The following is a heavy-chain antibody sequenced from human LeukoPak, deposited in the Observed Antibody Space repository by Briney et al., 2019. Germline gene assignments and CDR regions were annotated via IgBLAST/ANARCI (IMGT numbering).Heavy chain of an antibody. V-gene: IGHV3-30*18. Sequence: GGSLRLSCAASGFTFSSYGMHWVRQAPGKGLEWVAVISYDGSNKYYADSVKGRFTISRDNSRNTLYLQMNSLRAEDTAVYYCAKDKQLLWLGELYAWGQGTLVTVSS. CDR1: GFTFSSYG. CDR2: ISYDGSNK. J-gene: IGHJ5*02. D-gene: IGHD3-10*01. CDR3: AKDKQLLWLGELYA.